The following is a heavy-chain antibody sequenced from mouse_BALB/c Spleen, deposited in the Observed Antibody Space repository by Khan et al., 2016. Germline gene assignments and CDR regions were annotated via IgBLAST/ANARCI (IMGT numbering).Heavy chain of an antibody. D-gene: IGHD1-1*01. J-gene: IGHJ2*01. Sequence: EVKLLESGGGLVQPGGSLKLSCAASGFDFSRYWMSWVRQAPGKGLEWIGEINPASSTINYTPSLKDKFIISRDTANNTLYLQMSKVRSEDTALYDCARLGYYGYFDYWGQGTTLTVSS. V-gene: IGHV4-1*02. CDR1: GFDFSRYW. CDR2: INPASSTI. CDR3: ARLGYYGYFDY.